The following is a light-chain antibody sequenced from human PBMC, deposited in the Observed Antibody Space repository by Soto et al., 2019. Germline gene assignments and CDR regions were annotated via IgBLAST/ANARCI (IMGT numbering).Light chain of an antibody. V-gene: IGLV7-46*01. CDR1: TGTVTSGHF. Sequence: QAVVTQEASLTVSPGGTVTLTCGSSTGTVTSGHFPYWFQQKPGQAPRTLIYDTSDKHSWTPARFSGSLLGGKAALTLSGAQPEDEAEYYCLLFFGDIRGVFGGGTKLTVL. CDR3: LLFFGDIRGV. CDR2: DTS. J-gene: IGLJ3*02.